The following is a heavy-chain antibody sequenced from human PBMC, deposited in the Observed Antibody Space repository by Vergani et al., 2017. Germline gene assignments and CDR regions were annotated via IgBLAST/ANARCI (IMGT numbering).Heavy chain of an antibody. V-gene: IGHV1-69*04. CDR2: IIPLLGIA. D-gene: IGHD5-18*01. CDR1: GGTFSSYA. CDR3: AGVDTAMGCDD. Sequence: QVQLVQSGAEVKKPGASVKVSCKASGGTFSSYAISWVRQAPGQGLEWMGGIIPLLGIANSAQKFQGRVTITADKSTSPAYMERSSLRSEDTAVYYCAGVDTAMGCDDWGQGTLGTVSS. J-gene: IGHJ4*02.